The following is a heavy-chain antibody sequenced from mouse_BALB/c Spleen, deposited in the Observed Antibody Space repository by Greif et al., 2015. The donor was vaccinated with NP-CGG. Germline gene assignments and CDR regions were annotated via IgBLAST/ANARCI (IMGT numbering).Heavy chain of an antibody. CDR3: ARSPYGNYAMDY. D-gene: IGHD2-1*01. CDR2: ISYSGST. J-gene: IGHJ4*01. Sequence: EVMLVESGPSLVKPSQTLSLTCSVTGDSITSGYWNWIRKFPGNKLEYMGYISYSGSTYYNPSLKSRISNTRDTSKNQYYLQLNSVTTEDTATYYCARSPYGNYAMDYWGQGTSVTVSS. CDR1: GDSITSGY. V-gene: IGHV3-8*02.